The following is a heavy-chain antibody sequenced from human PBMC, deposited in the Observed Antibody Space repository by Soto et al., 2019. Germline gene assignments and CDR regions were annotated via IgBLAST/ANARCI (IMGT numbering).Heavy chain of an antibody. CDR1: GFSFRDHS. CDR2: ISSSSENI. D-gene: IGHD2-8*02. J-gene: IGHJ4*01. V-gene: IGHV3-48*02. Sequence: SLRLSCVGSGFSFRDHSMNWVRQPPGKGLQWISYISSSSENIYYADSVKGRFTVSRDNAKNTLFLQMNSLRDDDSAIYHCARLPKGSVVNGWGQGSLVTVSS. CDR3: ARLPKGSVVNG.